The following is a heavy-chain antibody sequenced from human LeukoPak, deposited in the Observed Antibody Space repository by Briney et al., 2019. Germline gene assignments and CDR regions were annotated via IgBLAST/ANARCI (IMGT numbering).Heavy chain of an antibody. V-gene: IGHV3-48*04. Sequence: GGSLRLSCVASGFTLSGHSMDWVRQTPGKGLEWVSYISSSGTIEFYADSVKGRFAISRENGKNALYLQMNSLRAEDTAVYYCARDSGRYCTIDSCYTDFDYWGQGTLVTVSS. CDR1: GFTLSGHS. J-gene: IGHJ4*02. CDR2: ISSSGTIE. D-gene: IGHD2-2*02. CDR3: ARDSGRYCTIDSCYTDFDY.